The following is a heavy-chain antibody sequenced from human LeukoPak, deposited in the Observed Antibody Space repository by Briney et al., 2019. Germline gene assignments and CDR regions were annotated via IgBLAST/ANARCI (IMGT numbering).Heavy chain of an antibody. J-gene: IGHJ4*02. CDR3: TRSPDGFDY. V-gene: IGHV3-30*03. CDR1: GFTFSSYG. CDR2: ISYDGSNK. D-gene: IGHD1-14*01. Sequence: GGSLRLSCTASGFTFSSYGMHWVRQAPGKGLEWVAVISYDGSNKYYADSVKGRFTISRDNSKNTLYVQMNSLRAEDTALYYCTRSPDGFDYWGQGTLVTVSS.